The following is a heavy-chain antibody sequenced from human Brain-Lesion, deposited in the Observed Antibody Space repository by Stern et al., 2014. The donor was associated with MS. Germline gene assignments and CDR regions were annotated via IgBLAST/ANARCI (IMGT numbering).Heavy chain of an antibody. CDR3: ARYCSGGSCYFHGLDV. V-gene: IGHV3-53*01. CDR2: LDSGGAT. CDR1: GFTVSSTY. Sequence: VQLVQSGGGLMQPGGSLRLSCVASGFTVSSTYMSWVRQAPGKGLEWVSVLDSGGATRYGDSVKGRFTISRDTSKNTLYLQMDSLRADDTAVYYCARYCSGGSCYFHGLDVWGQGTTVTVSS. J-gene: IGHJ6*02. D-gene: IGHD2-15*01.